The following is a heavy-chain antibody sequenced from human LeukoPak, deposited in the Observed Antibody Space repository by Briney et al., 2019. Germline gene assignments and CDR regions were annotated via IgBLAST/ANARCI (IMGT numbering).Heavy chain of an antibody. Sequence: SETLSLTCAVYGGSFSGYSWNWIRQPPVKGLEWIGEIKHSGGTNYNPSLKSRVTISVDTSKKQFSLKLSSVTAADTAVYYCAREIIAAAGPTPDYWGQGTLVTVSS. D-gene: IGHD6-13*01. CDR1: GGSFSGYS. J-gene: IGHJ4*02. CDR2: IKHSGGT. CDR3: AREIIAAAGPTPDY. V-gene: IGHV4-34*01.